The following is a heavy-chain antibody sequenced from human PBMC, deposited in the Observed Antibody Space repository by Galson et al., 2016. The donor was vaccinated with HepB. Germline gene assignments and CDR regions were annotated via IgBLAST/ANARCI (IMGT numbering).Heavy chain of an antibody. CDR1: GVTFTSYW. CDR2: INRAGSIT. J-gene: IGHJ6*01. Sequence: SLRLSCAASGVTFTSYWIHWVRQVPGEGLVWVSRINRAGSITHYAGSVKGRFTISRDNAKNTVDLQMNSRRVEDTAVYYCARVGVIPYYYYGMDVWGQGTTVTVSP. D-gene: IGHD3-10*01. CDR3: ARVGVIPYYYYGMDV. V-gene: IGHV3-74*01.